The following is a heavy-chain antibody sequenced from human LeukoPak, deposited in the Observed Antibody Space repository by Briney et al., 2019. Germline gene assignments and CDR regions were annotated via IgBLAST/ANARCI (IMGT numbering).Heavy chain of an antibody. Sequence: PGGSLRLSCPASGFTFSSYSMNWVRQAPGKGLEWVSSISSSSSYIYYADSVKGRFTISRDNAKNSLYLQMNSLRAEDTAVYYCAREQVRFLEWLSDNWFDPWGQGTLVTVSS. CDR2: ISSSSSYI. V-gene: IGHV3-21*01. CDR3: AREQVRFLEWLSDNWFDP. D-gene: IGHD3-3*01. CDR1: GFTFSSYS. J-gene: IGHJ5*02.